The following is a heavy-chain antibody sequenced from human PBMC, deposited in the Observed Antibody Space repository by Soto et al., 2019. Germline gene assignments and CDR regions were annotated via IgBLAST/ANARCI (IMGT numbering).Heavy chain of an antibody. D-gene: IGHD6-13*01. CDR1: GGSISSYY. CDR3: ARDKTHSSSCYGWFDP. CDR2: IYYSGST. J-gene: IGHJ5*02. V-gene: IGHV4-59*01. Sequence: TLSLTCAVSGGSISSYYWRWIRQPPGKGLEWIGYIYYSGSTNYNPSLKSRVTISVDTSKNQFSLKLSSVTAADTAVYYCARDKTHSSSCYGWFDPWGQGTLVTV.